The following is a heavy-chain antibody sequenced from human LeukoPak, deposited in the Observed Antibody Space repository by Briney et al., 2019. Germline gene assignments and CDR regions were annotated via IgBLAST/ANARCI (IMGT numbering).Heavy chain of an antibody. CDR3: AKDQGELRSDP. CDR1: GFTFSSYG. V-gene: IGHV3-23*01. J-gene: IGHJ5*02. D-gene: IGHD1-26*01. Sequence: GASLRLSCGTSGFTFSSYGMTWVRQAPGKGLEWVSSINSSGGIAYYADSVKGRFTISRDNSRNTLFLQMNSLRAEDTAIYYCAKDQGELRSDPWGQGTLVTVSS. CDR2: INSSGGIA.